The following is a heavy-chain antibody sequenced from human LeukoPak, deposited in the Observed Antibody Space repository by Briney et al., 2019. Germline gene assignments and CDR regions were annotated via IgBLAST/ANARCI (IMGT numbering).Heavy chain of an antibody. D-gene: IGHD6-19*01. Sequence: GGSLRLSCAASGFTFGTYWMGWVRQAPGKGMEWVANIKQDGTEKSYVDSVKGRFTISRDNVQNSVYLQMHSLRADDTAIYYCVRDTYRTAVAGSSGLGYWGQGTLVTVSS. J-gene: IGHJ4*02. CDR3: VRDTYRTAVAGSSGLGY. CDR2: IKQDGTEK. V-gene: IGHV3-7*01. CDR1: GFTFGTYW.